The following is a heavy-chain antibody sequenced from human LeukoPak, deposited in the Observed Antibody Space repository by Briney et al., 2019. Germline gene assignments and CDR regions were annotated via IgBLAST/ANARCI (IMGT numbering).Heavy chain of an antibody. D-gene: IGHD6-6*01. CDR3: AREGSRSSLGGYGY. V-gene: IGHV1-46*01. Sequence: ASVKVSCKASGYTFTAYYIYWVRQAPGQGLEWMGLINPGGDYTKYAQTFQGRVTMTRDTSTNTVYMHLSSLRSEDTAIYYCAREGSRSSLGGYGYWGQGTLVTVSS. CDR1: GYTFTAYY. J-gene: IGHJ4*02. CDR2: INPGGDYT.